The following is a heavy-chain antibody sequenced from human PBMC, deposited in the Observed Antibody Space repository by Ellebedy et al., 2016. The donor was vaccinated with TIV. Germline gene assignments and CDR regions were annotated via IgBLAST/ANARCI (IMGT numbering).Heavy chain of an antibody. V-gene: IGHV3-21*06. Sequence: GGSLRLSCEASGSTFSTYTMNWVRQVPGKGLEWVSSIDPSGTSVYQPDSLRGRFTISRDNTKNSLYLQVSSLRVEDTAVYYCATEFYYRCSYWGQGTQVTVSS. J-gene: IGHJ4*02. CDR1: GSTFSTYT. D-gene: IGHD3-10*01. CDR3: ATEFYYRCSY. CDR2: IDPSGTSV.